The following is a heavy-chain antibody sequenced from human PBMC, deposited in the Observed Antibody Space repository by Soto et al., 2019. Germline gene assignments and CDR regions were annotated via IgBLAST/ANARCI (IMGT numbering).Heavy chain of an antibody. D-gene: IGHD2-15*01. V-gene: IGHV4-39*01. CDR1: GVSVHNSHSF. J-gene: IGHJ5*01. Sequence: SETLFLTRAVSGVSVHNSHSFWGWIRQPPGKGLDCIVSPYCRGGATYNPSLKRRVTASIDTSNNQLFLGVNSVTAADTAVYYCGRVVEGATRQSGFASWAHGSRVTVSS. CDR2: PYCRGGA. CDR3: GRVVEGATRQSGFAS.